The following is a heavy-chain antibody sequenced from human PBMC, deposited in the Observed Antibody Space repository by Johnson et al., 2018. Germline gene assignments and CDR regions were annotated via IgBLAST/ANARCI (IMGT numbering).Heavy chain of an antibody. D-gene: IGHD4-23*01. V-gene: IGHV3-30-3*01. Sequence: QVQLVQSGGGVVQPGRSLRLSCATSGFTFSTYAMHWVRQAPGKGLEWVALISYDGNNEYYADSVEGRFTISRENSKNTLYVQMNSLRGEDTAIYYCSKDWLRWVDDCAYMDVWGKGTTVTVS. CDR3: SKDWLRWVDDCAYMDV. J-gene: IGHJ6*03. CDR2: ISYDGNNE. CDR1: GFTFSTYA.